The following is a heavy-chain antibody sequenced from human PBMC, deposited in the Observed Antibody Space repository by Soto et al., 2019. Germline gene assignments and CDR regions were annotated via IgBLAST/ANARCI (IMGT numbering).Heavy chain of an antibody. J-gene: IGHJ4*02. CDR2: INAGNGNT. V-gene: IGHV1-3*01. Sequence: EASVKVSCKASGYTFTSYAMHWVRQAPGQRLEWMGWINAGNGNTKYSQKFQGRVTMTRDTSTSTVYMELSSLRSEDTAVYYCAIHCISTSCYLDYWGQGTLVTVSS. CDR1: GYTFTSYA. D-gene: IGHD2-2*01. CDR3: AIHCISTSCYLDY.